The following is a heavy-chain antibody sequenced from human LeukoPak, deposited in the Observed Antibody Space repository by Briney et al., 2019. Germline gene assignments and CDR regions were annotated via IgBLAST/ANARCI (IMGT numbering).Heavy chain of an antibody. D-gene: IGHD3-16*02. CDR3: ARSVIPGDAFDI. J-gene: IGHJ3*02. CDR2: IYYSGST. Sequence: SETLSLTCTVSGGSISSYYWSWIRQPPGKGLEWIGYIYYSGSTNYNPSLRSRVTISVDTSKNQFSLKLSSVTAADTAVYYCARSVIPGDAFDIWGQGTMVTVSS. V-gene: IGHV4-59*01. CDR1: GGSISSYY.